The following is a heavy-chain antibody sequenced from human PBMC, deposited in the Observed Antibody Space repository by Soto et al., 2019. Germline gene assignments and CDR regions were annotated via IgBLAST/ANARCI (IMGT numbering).Heavy chain of an antibody. Sequence: QVQLVESGGGVVQPGRSLRLSCAASGFTFSSYGMHWVRQAPGKGLEGVAVIWYDGSNKYYANSVKGRFTISRDNSKNTLYLPMNSLRAEDTAVYYCASGYDYYYYGMDVWGQGTTVTVSS. D-gene: IGHD5-18*01. V-gene: IGHV3-33*01. J-gene: IGHJ6*02. CDR3: ASGYDYYYYGMDV. CDR1: GFTFSSYG. CDR2: IWYDGSNK.